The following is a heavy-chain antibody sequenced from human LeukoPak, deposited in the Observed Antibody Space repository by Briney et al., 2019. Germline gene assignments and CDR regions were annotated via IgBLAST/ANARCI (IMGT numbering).Heavy chain of an antibody. CDR2: ISGNGGNT. Sequence: GGSLRLSCAASGFTFSIYAMSWVRQAPGKGLEWVSGISGNGGNTYYADSVRGRFTISRDNSKNTLYLQMNSLRAEDTAVYYCANPGIVPFFWGQGTLVTVSS. J-gene: IGHJ4*02. CDR1: GFTFSIYA. D-gene: IGHD2-8*01. V-gene: IGHV3-23*01. CDR3: ANPGIVPFF.